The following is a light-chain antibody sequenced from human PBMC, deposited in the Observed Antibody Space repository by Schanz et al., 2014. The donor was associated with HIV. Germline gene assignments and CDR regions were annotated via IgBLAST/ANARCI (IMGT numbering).Light chain of an antibody. CDR1: NSNIGTGFD. Sequence: QSVLTQPPSVSGAPGQRVTISCSGSNSNIGTGFDVHWYQFLPGTPPKVLIYANTHRPSGVPDRFSGSKSGTSASLDITGLQREDEADYYCSSLSTSGAPLFGTGTKLTVL. CDR3: SSLSTSGAPL. J-gene: IGLJ1*01. CDR2: ANT. V-gene: IGLV1-40*01.